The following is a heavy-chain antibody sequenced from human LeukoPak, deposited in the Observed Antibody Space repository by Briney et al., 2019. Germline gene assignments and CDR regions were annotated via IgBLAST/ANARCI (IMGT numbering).Heavy chain of an antibody. CDR3: ARYGSGSYYRSFDP. D-gene: IGHD3-10*01. CDR2: IYYSGST. CDR1: GGSISSSSYY. J-gene: IGHJ5*02. Sequence: SETLSLTCTVSGGSISSSSYYWGWIRQPPGKGLEWIGSIYYSGSTYYNPSLKSRVTISVDTSNNQFSLKLSSVTAADTAVYYCARYGSGSYYRSFDPWGQGTLVTVSS. V-gene: IGHV4-39*01.